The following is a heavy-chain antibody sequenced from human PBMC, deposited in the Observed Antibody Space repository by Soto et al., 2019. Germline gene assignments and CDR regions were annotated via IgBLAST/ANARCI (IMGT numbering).Heavy chain of an antibody. CDR3: ASSYGSGYRAFDY. CDR2: INPILSMS. V-gene: IGHV1-69*02. J-gene: IGHJ4*02. CDR1: GDTFTFYS. Sequence: QGQLVQSGAEVKRPGSSVKVSCKASGDTFTFYSIYWVRQAPGLGLEWMGRINPILSMSNYAQRFQGRVTMTADKSTSTAYMELSSLRSEDTAIYYCASSYGSGYRAFDYWGQGALVTVSS. D-gene: IGHD3-10*01.